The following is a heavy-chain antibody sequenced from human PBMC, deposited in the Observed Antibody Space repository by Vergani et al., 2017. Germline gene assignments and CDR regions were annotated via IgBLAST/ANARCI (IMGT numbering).Heavy chain of an antibody. V-gene: IGHV3-7*03. CDR2: IKQDGSEK. D-gene: IGHD6-13*01. CDR3: ARGEKQQLVGAEYFQH. J-gene: IGHJ1*01. CDR1: GFTFSSYW. Sequence: EVQLVESGGGLVQPGGSLRLSCAASGFTFSSYWMSWVRQAPGKGLEWVANIKQDGSEKYYVDSVKGRFTISRDNAKNSLYLQMNSLRAEDTAVYYCARGEKQQLVGAEYFQHWGQGTLVTVSS.